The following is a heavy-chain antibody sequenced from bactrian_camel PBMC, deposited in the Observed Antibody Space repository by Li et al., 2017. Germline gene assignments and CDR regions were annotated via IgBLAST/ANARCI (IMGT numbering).Heavy chain of an antibody. CDR1: GNTGSRDL. Sequence: HVQLVESGGGSVQAGGSLRLSCAVSGNTGSRDLMAWFRQAPGKEREAVAGIYTGTGNTVYAASVRGRFTISADSAKKTMFLRMNSLKPEDTAMYVCAAYCTNRWYLLVPEGFRYWGQGTQVTVS. CDR2: IYTGTGNT. CDR3: AAYCTNRWYLLVPEGFRY. D-gene: IGHD2*01. J-gene: IGHJ6*01. V-gene: IGHV3-2*01.